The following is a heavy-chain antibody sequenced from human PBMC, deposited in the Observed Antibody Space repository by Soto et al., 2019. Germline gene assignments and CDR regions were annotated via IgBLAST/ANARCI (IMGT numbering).Heavy chain of an antibody. J-gene: IGHJ4*02. CDR2: TSYDGSNT. D-gene: IGHD3-16*01. V-gene: IGHV3-30*19. CDR3: ARWGTTAGLDV. Sequence: QVQLVESGGGVVQPGTSLRLSCVGSGFTFRSFVIHWVRQAPGKGLEWVALTSYDGSNTYYDDSVKGRFTISRDNSRNTVELQRDSLRLEDTALYFCARWGTTAGLDVWGQGTLVSVSS. CDR1: GFTFRSFV.